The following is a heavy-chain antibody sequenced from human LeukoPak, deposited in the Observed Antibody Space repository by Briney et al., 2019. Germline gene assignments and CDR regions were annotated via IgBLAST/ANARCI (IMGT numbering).Heavy chain of an antibody. V-gene: IGHV1-2*02. Sequence: GASVKVSCKASGYTFTGYYMHWVRQAPGQGLEWMGWINPNSGGTNYAQKFQGRVTMTRDTSISTAYMELSRLRSDDTAVYYCARAPRYSGYDGTGRLFDYWGQGTLVTVSS. CDR1: GYTFTGYY. CDR2: INPNSGGT. J-gene: IGHJ4*02. D-gene: IGHD5-12*01. CDR3: ARAPRYSGYDGTGRLFDY.